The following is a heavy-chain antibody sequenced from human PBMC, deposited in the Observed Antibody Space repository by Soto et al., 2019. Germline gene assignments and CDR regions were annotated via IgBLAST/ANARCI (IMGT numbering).Heavy chain of an antibody. J-gene: IGHJ2*01. CDR3: AGRGYSYGYTGVVDWYFDL. Sequence: SGTLSLTCTVSGLPISSYYWSWIRQPPGKGLEWIGYIYYSGSTNYNPSLKSRVTISVDTSKNQFSLKLSSVTAADTAVYYCAGRGYSYGYTGVVDWYFDLWGRGTLGTVS. D-gene: IGHD5-18*01. V-gene: IGHV4-59*01. CDR2: IYYSGST. CDR1: GLPISSYY.